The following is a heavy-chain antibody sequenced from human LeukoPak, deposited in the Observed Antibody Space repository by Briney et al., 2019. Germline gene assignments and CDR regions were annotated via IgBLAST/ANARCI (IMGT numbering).Heavy chain of an antibody. CDR1: GYTFTGYY. CDR2: IIPIFGTA. CDR3: ARVKSGAAAGLDAFDI. Sequence: ASVKVSCKASGYTFTGYYMHWVRQAPGQGLEWMGGIIPIFGTANYAQKFQGRVTITTDESTSTAYMELSSLRSEDTAVYYCARVKSGAAAGLDAFDIWGQGTMVTVSS. J-gene: IGHJ3*02. V-gene: IGHV1-69*05. D-gene: IGHD6-13*01.